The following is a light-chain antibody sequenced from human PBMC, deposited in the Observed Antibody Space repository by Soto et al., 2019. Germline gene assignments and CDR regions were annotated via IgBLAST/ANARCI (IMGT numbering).Light chain of an antibody. CDR2: DAS. J-gene: IGKJ4*01. CDR3: RQYGRSLEFA. V-gene: IGKV3-20*01. Sequence: EIVLTQSPGILYLSPGDRATLSCRASQTISSGFLAWYQQKVGQAPRLLIYDASNRATGVPDRFSGSGSGTDFSLTISRLEPEDFAVYYCRQYGRSLEFAVGGGTKVDIK. CDR1: QTISSGF.